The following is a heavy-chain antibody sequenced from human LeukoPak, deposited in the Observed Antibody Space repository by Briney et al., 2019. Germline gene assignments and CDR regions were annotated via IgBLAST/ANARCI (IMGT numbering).Heavy chain of an antibody. Sequence: GGSLRLSCAASGFTFSSYWMSWVRQAPGKGLEWVANIKQDGSEKYYVDSVKGRFTISRDNAKNSLYLHINSLSAEDTAVYYCARAGRNMIVDRPDAFDIWGQGTMVTVSS. V-gene: IGHV3-7*01. CDR1: GFTFSSYW. CDR2: IKQDGSEK. J-gene: IGHJ3*02. D-gene: IGHD3-22*01. CDR3: ARAGRNMIVDRPDAFDI.